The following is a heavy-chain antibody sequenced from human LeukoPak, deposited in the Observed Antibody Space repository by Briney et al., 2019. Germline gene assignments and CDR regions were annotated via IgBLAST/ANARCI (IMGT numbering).Heavy chain of an antibody. CDR3: ARDTVVTPRGRNAFDI. D-gene: IGHD4-23*01. CDR1: GFTFSSYS. J-gene: IGHJ3*02. V-gene: IGHV3-21*01. Sequence: GGSLRLSCAASGFTFSSYSMNWVRQAPGKGLEWVSSISSSSSYIYYADSVKGRFTISRDNAKNSLYLQMNSLRAEDTAVYYCARDTVVTPRGRNAFDIWGQGTMVTVSS. CDR2: ISSSSSYI.